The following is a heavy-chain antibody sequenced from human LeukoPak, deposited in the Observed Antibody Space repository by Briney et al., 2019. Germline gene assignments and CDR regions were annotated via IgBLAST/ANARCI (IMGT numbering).Heavy chain of an antibody. CDR1: GVSLSDYY. D-gene: IGHD1-1*01. Sequence: PSETLSLTYDVSGVSLSDYYWSWIRQPPGKGLEWIGEIHPTGVTNYNPSLMTRVTISPDTSKRQFSLKLTSVTAADTAVYYCVRGEDPYNQGHWGQEAQVTVSS. V-gene: IGHV4-34*01. J-gene: IGHJ4*02. CDR3: VRGEDPYNQGH. CDR2: IHPTGVT.